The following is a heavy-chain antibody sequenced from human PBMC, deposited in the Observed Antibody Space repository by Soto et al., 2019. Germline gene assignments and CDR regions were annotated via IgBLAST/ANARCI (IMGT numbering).Heavy chain of an antibody. CDR2: IHTAKGNT. D-gene: IGHD1-7*01. V-gene: IGHV1-3*04. J-gene: IGHJ5*02. CDR3: ARDPIWTYTWNYARLNYLDP. Sequence: AAVKVSCKACGYTLTNNVIHWLRQAPGQTLEWMGWIHTAKGNTKYSQKFEARVTLTRDTAASTAYMELNSLRSDDTAVYYCARDPIWTYTWNYARLNYLDPWGQGTLVTVSS. CDR1: GYTLTNNV.